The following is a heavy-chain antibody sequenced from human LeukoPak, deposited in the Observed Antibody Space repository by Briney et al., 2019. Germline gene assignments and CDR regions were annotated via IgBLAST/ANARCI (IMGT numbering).Heavy chain of an antibody. CDR1: GGSISSYY. Sequence: SETLSLTCTVSGGSISSYYWSWIRQHPGKGLEWIGYIYYSGSTYYNPSLKSRVTISVDTSKNQFPLKLSSVTAADTAVYYCARDRLQPPYAFDIWGQGTMVTVSS. D-gene: IGHD3-9*01. V-gene: IGHV4-59*06. J-gene: IGHJ3*02. CDR2: IYYSGST. CDR3: ARDRLQPPYAFDI.